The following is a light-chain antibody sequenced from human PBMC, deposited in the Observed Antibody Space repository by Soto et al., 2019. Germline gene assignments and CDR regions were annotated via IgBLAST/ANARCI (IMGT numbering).Light chain of an antibody. J-gene: IGLJ2*01. CDR3: SSFAGSTVV. CDR1: SSDIGSYNH. Sequence: QSVLTQPPSASGSPGQSVTISCTGTSSDIGSYNHVSWYQQHPGKAPKLMIYEVSKRPSGFPDRFSGSKSGNTASLTVSGLQAEDEADYYCSSFAGSTVVFGGGTKLTVL. V-gene: IGLV2-8*01. CDR2: EVS.